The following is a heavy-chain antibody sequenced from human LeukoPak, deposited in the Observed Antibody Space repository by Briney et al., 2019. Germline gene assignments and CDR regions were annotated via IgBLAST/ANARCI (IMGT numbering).Heavy chain of an antibody. CDR2: ISYDGSNK. J-gene: IGHJ4*02. CDR3: AKTLTTTVVTQDY. CDR1: GFTFSSYG. V-gene: IGHV3-30*18. D-gene: IGHD4-23*01. Sequence: GGSLRLSCAASGFTFSSYGMHWVRQAPGKGLEWVAVISYDGSNKYYADSVKGRFTISRDNFKNTLYLQMNSLRAEDTAVYYCAKTLTTTVVTQDYWGQGTLVTVSS.